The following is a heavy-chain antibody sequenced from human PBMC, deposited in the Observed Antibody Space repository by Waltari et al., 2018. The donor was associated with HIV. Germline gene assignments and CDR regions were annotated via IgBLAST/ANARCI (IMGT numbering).Heavy chain of an antibody. J-gene: IGHJ4*02. CDR2: INQRGST. Sequence: QVQLQQWGAGLLKPSETLSLTCAVSGASFSGSYWTWIRQPPGKGLEWIGEINQRGSTNYNPSLKSRVTISVDTSKNQFSLKLSSVTAADTAVYYCARGSIVLVPAATNYFDYWGQGTLVTVSS. D-gene: IGHD2-2*01. CDR3: ARGSIVLVPAATNYFDY. CDR1: GASFSGSY. V-gene: IGHV4-34*01.